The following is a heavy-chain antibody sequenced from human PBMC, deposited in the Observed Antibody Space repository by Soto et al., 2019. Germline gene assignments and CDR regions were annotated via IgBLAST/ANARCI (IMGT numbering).Heavy chain of an antibody. Sequence: LKISCQGSGYSFTSYWIGWVRQRPGKGLEWMGRINPSDSYTTYSPSFQGHVTISTDKSFSTAYLQWSGLKASDTAMYYCARLGYCTGTSCYTFDSWGQGXLVTVHS. V-gene: IGHV5-10-1*01. D-gene: IGHD2-2*02. J-gene: IGHJ4*02. CDR1: GYSFTSYW. CDR3: ARLGYCTGTSCYTFDS. CDR2: INPSDSYT.